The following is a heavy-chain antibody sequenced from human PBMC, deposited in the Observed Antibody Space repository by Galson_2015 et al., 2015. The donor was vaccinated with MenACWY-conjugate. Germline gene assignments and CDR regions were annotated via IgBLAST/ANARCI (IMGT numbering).Heavy chain of an antibody. CDR3: ASFPKGYCSTIHCLGWFSL. CDR1: GFTFDNYA. D-gene: IGHD2-2*01. J-gene: IGHJ5*02. CDR2: ISSSGGRT. Sequence: SLRLSCAASGFTFDNYAMNWVRQAPGKGLEWVSSISSSGGRTFYADSVKGRFTISRDNSKNTLYLQMNSLTADDTAVYYCASFPKGYCSTIHCLGWFSLWGEGTLVTDSS. V-gene: IGHV3-23*01.